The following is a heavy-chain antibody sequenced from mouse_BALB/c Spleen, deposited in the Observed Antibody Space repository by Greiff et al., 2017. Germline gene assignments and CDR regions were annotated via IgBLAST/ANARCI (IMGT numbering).Heavy chain of an antibody. CDR1: GYSFTSYW. J-gene: IGHJ4*01. CDR2: IDPSDSET. CDR3: ARRDYYYDYDVPYAMDY. V-gene: IGHV1S127*01. Sequence: QVQLQQSGPQLVRPGASVKISCKASGYSFTSYWMHWVKQRPGQGLEWIGMIDPSDSETRLNQKFKDKATLTVDKSSSTAYMQLSSPTSEDSAVYYCARRDYYYDYDVPYAMDYWGQGTSVTVSS. D-gene: IGHD2-4*01.